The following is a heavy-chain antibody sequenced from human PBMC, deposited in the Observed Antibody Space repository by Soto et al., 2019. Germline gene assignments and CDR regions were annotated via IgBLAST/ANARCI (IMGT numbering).Heavy chain of an antibody. D-gene: IGHD6-13*01. J-gene: IGHJ4*02. CDR2: IKQDGSQK. CDR1: GFSFSNYW. V-gene: IGHV3-7*03. CDR3: ARIGYSSSSLDY. Sequence: EVQLVESGGGLVQPGGSLRLSCAASGFSFSNYWMSWVRQAPGKGLEWVANIKQDGSQKYYVDSVKVRFTISRDNAKNSVYLQVNSLRAEDTVVYYCARIGYSSSSLDYWGQGTLVTVSS.